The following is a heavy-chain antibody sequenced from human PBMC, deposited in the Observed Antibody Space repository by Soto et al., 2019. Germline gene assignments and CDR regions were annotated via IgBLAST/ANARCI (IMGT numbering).Heavy chain of an antibody. J-gene: IGHJ1*01. CDR1: GYTFTSYG. V-gene: IGHV1-18*01. Sequence: ASVKVSCKASGYTFTSYGISWVRQAPGQGLEWMGWISAYNGNTNYAQKLQGRVTMTTDTSTSTAYMELRSLRSDDTAVYYCARFGRFLEWLLAPGAEYLQHWGKGTLVTVA. CDR3: ARFGRFLEWLLAPGAEYLQH. CDR2: ISAYNGNT. D-gene: IGHD3-3*01.